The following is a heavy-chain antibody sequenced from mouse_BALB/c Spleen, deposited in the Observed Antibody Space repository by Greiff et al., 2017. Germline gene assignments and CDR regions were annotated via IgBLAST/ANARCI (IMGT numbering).Heavy chain of an antibody. D-gene: IGHD1-1*01. CDR1: GFTFSSYA. V-gene: IGHV5-9-4*01. J-gene: IGHJ4*01. Sequence: EVQLVESGGGLVKPGGSLKLSCAASGFTFSSYAMSWVRQSPEKRLEWVAEISSGGSYTYYPDTATGRFTISRDNAKNTLYLEMSSLRSEDTAMYYCAREDYGRAMDYWGQGTSVTVSS. CDR3: AREDYGRAMDY. CDR2: ISSGGSYT.